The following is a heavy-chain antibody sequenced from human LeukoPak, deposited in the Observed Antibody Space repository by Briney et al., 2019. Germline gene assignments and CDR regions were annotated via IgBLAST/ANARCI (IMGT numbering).Heavy chain of an antibody. CDR2: INAGNGNT. CDR1: GYTFTSYA. V-gene: IGHV1-3*03. D-gene: IGHD3-22*01. CDR3: GRGGNYYDSSGYYSGIGY. Sequence: ASVKISCKASGYTFTSYAMNWVRQAPGQGLEWMGWINAGNGNTKYSQAFQGRVTITTDTSASTAYMELSSLRSDDMAVYYRGRGGNYYDSSGYYSGIGYWGQGTLVTGSS. J-gene: IGHJ4*02.